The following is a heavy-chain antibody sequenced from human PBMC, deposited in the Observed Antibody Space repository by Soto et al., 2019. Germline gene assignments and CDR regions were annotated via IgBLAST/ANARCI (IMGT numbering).Heavy chain of an antibody. CDR1: GFSLNSDGVG. CDR2: IYWDDDT. J-gene: IGHJ5*02. V-gene: IGHV2-5*02. CDR3: AHSSLHRKKWFDP. Sequence: QITLKESGPTVVKPTQTLTLTCSFSGFSLNSDGVGVGWLRQPPGKAPEWLALIYWDDDTRSSPSLRSRLTITKDSSKNQVVLTMTNMDPVDTATYFCAHSSLHRKKWFDPWGQGTLVAVSS.